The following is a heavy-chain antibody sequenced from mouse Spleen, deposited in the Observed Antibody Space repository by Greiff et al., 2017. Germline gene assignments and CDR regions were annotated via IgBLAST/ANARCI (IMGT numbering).Heavy chain of an antibody. Sequence: EVNVVESGGGLVKPGGSLKLSCAASGFTFSDYYMYWVRQTPEKRLEWVATISDGGSYTYYPDSVKGRFTISRDNAKNNLYLQMSSLKSEDTAMYYCARDRGWDGAWFAYWGQGTLVTVSA. CDR1: GFTFSDYY. D-gene: IGHD4-1*01. V-gene: IGHV5-4*02. CDR2: ISDGGSYT. CDR3: ARDRGWDGAWFAY. J-gene: IGHJ3*01.